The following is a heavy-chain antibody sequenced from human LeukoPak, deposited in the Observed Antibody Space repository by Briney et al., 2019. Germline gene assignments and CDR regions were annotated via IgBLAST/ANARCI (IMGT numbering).Heavy chain of an antibody. V-gene: IGHV3-9*01. D-gene: IGHD5-18*01. CDR3: AKASSYGFVEMYYFDY. CDR1: GFSFDDYA. Sequence: GGSLRLSCAASGFSFDDYAMHWLRQAPGKGLEWVSGISWNSGSIGYADSVKGRFTISRDNAKNSLYLQMNSLRAEDTALYYCAKASSYGFVEMYYFDYWGKGTLVTVSS. CDR2: ISWNSGSI. J-gene: IGHJ4*02.